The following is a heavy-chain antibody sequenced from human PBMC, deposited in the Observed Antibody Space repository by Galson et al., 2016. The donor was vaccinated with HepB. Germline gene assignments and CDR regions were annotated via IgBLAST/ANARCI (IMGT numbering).Heavy chain of an antibody. CDR2: IYYDGST. V-gene: IGHV4-59*01. J-gene: IGHJ5*02. CDR3: VKVGGAGYFDP. CDR1: GGSISSYY. D-gene: IGHD1-26*01. Sequence: ETLSLTCTVSGGSISSYYWTWIRQPPGKRLEWIGYIYYDGSTDYNPSPRSRVTMSVDTSKNQFSLKLSSVTAADTAVYYCVKVGGAGYFDPWGQGTLVTVSS.